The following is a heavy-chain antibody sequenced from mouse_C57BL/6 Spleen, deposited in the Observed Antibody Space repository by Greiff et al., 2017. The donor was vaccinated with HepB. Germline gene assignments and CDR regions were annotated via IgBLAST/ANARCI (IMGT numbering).Heavy chain of an antibody. V-gene: IGHV1-63*01. CDR3: ARWGYYDYDGTFYWYFDV. J-gene: IGHJ1*03. CDR1: GYTFTNYW. CDR2: IYPGGGYT. D-gene: IGHD2-4*01. Sequence: QVQLQQSGAELVRPGTSVKMSCKASGYTFTNYWIGWAKQRPGHGLEWIGDIYPGGGYTNYNEKFKGKATLTADKSSSTAYMQFSSLTSEDSGIYYCARWGYYDYDGTFYWYFDVWGTGTTVTVSS.